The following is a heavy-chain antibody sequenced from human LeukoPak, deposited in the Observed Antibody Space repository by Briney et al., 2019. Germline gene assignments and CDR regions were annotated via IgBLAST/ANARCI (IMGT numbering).Heavy chain of an antibody. CDR1: GVSISSSNW. J-gene: IGHJ4*02. D-gene: IGHD5-18*01. V-gene: IGHV4-4*02. CDR3: ASQLRGYSYGSFDY. CDR2: IYHSGST. Sequence: SGTLSLTCAVSGVSISSSNWWSWVRQPPGKGLEWIGEIYHSGSTNYNPSLKSRVTISVDKSKNQFSLKLSSVTAADTAVYYCASQLRGYSYGSFDYWGQGTLVTVSS.